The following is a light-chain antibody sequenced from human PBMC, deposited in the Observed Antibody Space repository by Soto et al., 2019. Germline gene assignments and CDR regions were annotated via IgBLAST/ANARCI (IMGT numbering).Light chain of an antibody. CDR2: GNS. V-gene: IGLV1-40*01. Sequence: QSVLTQPPSVSGAPGQRVTISCTGSSSNIGAGYDVHWYQQLPGTAPKLLIYGNSNRPSGVPDRFSGSKSGTSASLAITGLQAEDEADNYCQSYDSSHVVFGGGTKLTVL. CDR1: SSNIGAGYD. J-gene: IGLJ2*01. CDR3: QSYDSSHVV.